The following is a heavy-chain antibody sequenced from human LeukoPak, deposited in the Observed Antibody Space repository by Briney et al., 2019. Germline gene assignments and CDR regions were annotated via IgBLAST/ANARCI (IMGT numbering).Heavy chain of an antibody. CDR1: GGTFSSYA. CDR3: VLPARAGLRYFDWLLFPFDY. V-gene: IGHV1-69*13. CDR2: IIPIFGTA. D-gene: IGHD3-9*01. J-gene: IGHJ4*02. Sequence: ASVKVSCKASGGTFSSYAISWVRQAPGQGLEWMGGIIPIFGTANYAQKFQGRVTITADESTSTAYMELSSLRSEDTAVYYCVLPARAGLRYFDWLLFPFDYWGQGTLVTVSS.